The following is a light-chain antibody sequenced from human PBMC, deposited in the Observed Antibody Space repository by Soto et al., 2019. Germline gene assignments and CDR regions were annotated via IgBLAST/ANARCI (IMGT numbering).Light chain of an antibody. CDR3: QQRDNWPWT. Sequence: ETVLTQSPATLSLSPGERATLSCRASKSVRSNLAWYQHKPGQAPRLLIYDASNRATGIPGRFSGSGSGTDFTVTISNRESEYCAVYYCQQRDNWPWTFGQGAKVEIK. CDR2: DAS. V-gene: IGKV3-11*01. CDR1: KSVRSN. J-gene: IGKJ1*01.